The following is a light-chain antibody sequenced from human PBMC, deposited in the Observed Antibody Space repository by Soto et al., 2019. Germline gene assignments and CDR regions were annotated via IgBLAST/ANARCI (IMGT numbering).Light chain of an antibody. J-gene: IGLJ1*01. CDR1: INDVGGYNY. CDR3: SSYAGSSNV. V-gene: IGLV2-14*01. Sequence: QSVLTQPASVSGSPGQSITISCTGTINDVGGYNYVSWYQQHPGKAPKLIIYEVSHRPSGVSNRFSGSKSGNTASLTISGLQAEDEADYYCSSYAGSSNVFGTGTKVTVL. CDR2: EVS.